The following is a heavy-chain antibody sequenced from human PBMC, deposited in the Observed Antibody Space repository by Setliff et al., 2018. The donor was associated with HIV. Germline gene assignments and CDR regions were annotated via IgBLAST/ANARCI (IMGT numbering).Heavy chain of an antibody. CDR1: GYTFTAYY. J-gene: IGHJ3*02. D-gene: IGHD3-10*01. V-gene: IGHV1-2*02. CDR2: INSNNGGT. CDR3: ASKGGSGNYPDSDAFDI. Sequence: ASVKVSCKTSGYTFTAYYIHWVRQAPGQGLEWMGWINSNNGGTKYAQNFQGRVTMTRDTSITTAYMELRSLRSEDTAIYYCASKGGSGNYPDSDAFDIWGQGTLVTVSS.